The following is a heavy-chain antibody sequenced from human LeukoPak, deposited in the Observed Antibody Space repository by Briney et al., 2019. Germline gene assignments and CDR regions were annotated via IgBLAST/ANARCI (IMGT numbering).Heavy chain of an antibody. CDR1: GGSFSDYY. CDR2: ISHSGST. V-gene: IGHV4-34*01. CDR3: ARSRWAHCGGDCYSYYFDY. D-gene: IGHD2-21*02. J-gene: IGHJ4*02. Sequence: KASETLSLTCAVYGGSFSDYYWSWIRQPPGKGLEWIGEISHSGSTNCNPSLKSRLTISVDTSKNQFSLKLSSVTAADTAVYYCARSRWAHCGGDCYSYYFDYWGQGTLVTVSS.